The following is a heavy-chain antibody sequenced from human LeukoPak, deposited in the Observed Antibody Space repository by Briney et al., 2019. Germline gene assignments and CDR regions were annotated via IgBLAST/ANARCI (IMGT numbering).Heavy chain of an antibody. Sequence: ASVRVSCKASGYTFTSYGISWVRQAPGQGLEWMGWISAFNGNTNYAQELQGRVTMTTDTSTSTAYMELRSLRSDDTAVYYCARRGYYYDSSGYSYYFDYWGQGTLVTVYS. CDR1: GYTFTSYG. CDR3: ARRGYYYDSSGYSYYFDY. CDR2: ISAFNGNT. V-gene: IGHV1-18*01. D-gene: IGHD3-22*01. J-gene: IGHJ4*02.